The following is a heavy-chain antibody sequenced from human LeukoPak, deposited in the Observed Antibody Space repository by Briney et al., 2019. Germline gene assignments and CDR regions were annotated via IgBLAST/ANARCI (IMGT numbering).Heavy chain of an antibody. V-gene: IGHV3-7*03. Sequence: GGSLRLSCAASGLTFSNYWMDWVRQAPGKGLEWVANIKQDGSEENYVDSVKGRFIISRDNAKNSLYLQMNTLRADDTAVYYCARDGFGTGSNWGQGTLVTVSS. CDR2: IKQDGSEE. D-gene: IGHD3-16*01. CDR3: ARDGFGTGSN. J-gene: IGHJ4*02. CDR1: GLTFSNYW.